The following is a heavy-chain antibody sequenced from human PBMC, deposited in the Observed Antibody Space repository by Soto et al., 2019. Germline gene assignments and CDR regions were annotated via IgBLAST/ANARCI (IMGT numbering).Heavy chain of an antibody. D-gene: IGHD2-21*01. CDR3: ARGIGARLGYDYFYEHI. V-gene: IGHV1-2*04. J-gene: IGHJ6*03. CDR2: LNPLTGGT. CDR1: GYPFTDYY. Sequence: QVQLVQSGAEVRKPGASVKVSCKASGYPFTDYYIQWVRQAPGQGLEWLGWLNPLTGGTKFAPKFQSFITVNRATYINTAYMEMSTLNSDDTAPYYCARGIGARLGYDYFYEHIWGKATAVAVSS.